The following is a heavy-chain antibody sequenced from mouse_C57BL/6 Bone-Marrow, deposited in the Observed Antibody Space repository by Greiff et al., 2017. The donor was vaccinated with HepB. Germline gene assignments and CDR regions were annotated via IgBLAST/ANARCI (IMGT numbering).Heavy chain of an antibody. CDR2: IHPNSGST. CDR1: GYTFTSYW. CDR3: AIYYGSSYGLFDY. V-gene: IGHV1-64*01. D-gene: IGHD1-1*01. J-gene: IGHJ2*01. Sequence: VQLQQPGAELVKPGASVKLSCKASGYTFTSYWMHWVKQRPGQGLEWIGMIHPNSGSTNYNEKFKSKATLTVDKSSSTAYMQLSSLTSEDSAVYYCAIYYGSSYGLFDYWGQGTTLTVSS.